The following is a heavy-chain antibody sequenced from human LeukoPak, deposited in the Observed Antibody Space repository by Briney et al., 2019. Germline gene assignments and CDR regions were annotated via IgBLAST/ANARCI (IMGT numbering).Heavy chain of an antibody. J-gene: IGHJ4*02. V-gene: IGHV1-69*13. CDR1: GGTFSSYA. Sequence: ASVKVSCKASGGTFSSYAISWVRQAPGQGLEWMGGIIPIFGTANYAQKFQGRVTITADESTSTAYTELSSLRSEDTAVYYCARDQMRDGVVIISDYWGQGTLVTVSS. CDR2: IIPIFGTA. D-gene: IGHD3-3*01. CDR3: ARDQMRDGVVIISDY.